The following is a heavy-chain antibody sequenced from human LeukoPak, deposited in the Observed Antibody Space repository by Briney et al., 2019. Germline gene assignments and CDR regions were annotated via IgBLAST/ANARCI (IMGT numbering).Heavy chain of an antibody. Sequence: GGSLRLSCTASGFTFGDYAMSWVRQAPGKGLEWVANIKQDGSEKYYVDSVKGRFTISRDNAKNSLYLQMNSLRAEDTAVYYCARDNGWFDPWGQGTLVTVSS. J-gene: IGHJ5*02. CDR2: IKQDGSEK. CDR3: ARDNGWFDP. V-gene: IGHV3-7*01. CDR1: GFTFGDYA. D-gene: IGHD2-8*01.